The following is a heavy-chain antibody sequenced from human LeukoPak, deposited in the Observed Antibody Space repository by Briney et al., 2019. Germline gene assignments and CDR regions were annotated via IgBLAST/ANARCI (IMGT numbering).Heavy chain of an antibody. D-gene: IGHD1-26*01. J-gene: IGHJ4*02. Sequence: GGSLRLSCTASGFTFGDYAMSWVRQAPGKGLEWVGFIRSKAYGGTTDYAASVKGRFTIARDDSRSIAYLQMNSLKTEDTAVYYCTTGIGTIDYWGQGTLVTVSS. CDR1: GFTFGDYA. V-gene: IGHV3-49*04. CDR3: TTGIGTIDY. CDR2: IRSKAYGGTT.